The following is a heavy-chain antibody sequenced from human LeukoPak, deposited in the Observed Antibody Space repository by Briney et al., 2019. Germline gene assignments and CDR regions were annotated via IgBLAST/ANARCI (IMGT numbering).Heavy chain of an antibody. Sequence: GGSLRLSCAASGFTFSSYAMHWVRQAPGKGLEWVAVISYDGSNKYYADSVKGRFTISRDNSKNTLYLQMNSLRAEDTAVYYCARGGPQLGHFDYWGQGTLVTVSS. CDR2: ISYDGSNK. V-gene: IGHV3-30-3*01. J-gene: IGHJ4*02. D-gene: IGHD6-13*01. CDR3: ARGGPQLGHFDY. CDR1: GFTFSSYA.